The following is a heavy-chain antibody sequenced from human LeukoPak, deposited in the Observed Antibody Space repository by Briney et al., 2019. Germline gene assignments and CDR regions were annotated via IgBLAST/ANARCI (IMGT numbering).Heavy chain of an antibody. CDR2: ISYDGSNK. CDR3: ARDRPYFDY. V-gene: IGHV3-30-3*01. Sequence: GGSLRLSCAASGFTFSSYAMHWVRQAPGKGLEWVAVISYDGSNKYYADSVKGRFTISRDNSKNTLYLQMNSLRAEDTAVYYCARDRPYFDYWGQGTLVTVSS. CDR1: GFTFSSYA. J-gene: IGHJ4*02.